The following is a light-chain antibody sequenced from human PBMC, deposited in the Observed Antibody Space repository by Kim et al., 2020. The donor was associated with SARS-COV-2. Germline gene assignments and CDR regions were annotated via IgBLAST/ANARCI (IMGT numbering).Light chain of an antibody. V-gene: IGLV3-1*01. Sequence: VCPGKTASITCSGDKLGDKYACWYQQKPGQSPVLVIYQDSKRPSGIPERFSGSNSGNTATLTISGTQAMDEADYYCQAWDSSTNWVFGGGTQLTVL. J-gene: IGLJ3*02. CDR2: QDS. CDR3: QAWDSSTNWV. CDR1: KLGDKY.